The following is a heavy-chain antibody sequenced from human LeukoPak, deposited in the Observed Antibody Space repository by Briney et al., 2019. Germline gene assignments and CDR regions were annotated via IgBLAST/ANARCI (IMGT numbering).Heavy chain of an antibody. V-gene: IGHV4-39*01. CDR1: GGSISSSSYY. Sequence: SETLSLTCTVSGGSISSSSYYWGWIRQPPGKGLEWIGSIYYSGSTYYNPSLKSRVTISVDTSKNQFSLKLSSVTAADTAVYYCARHRARKVRGVIITSWLLGDFDYWGQGTLVTVSS. D-gene: IGHD3-10*01. CDR2: IYYSGST. CDR3: ARHRARKVRGVIITSWLLGDFDY. J-gene: IGHJ4*02.